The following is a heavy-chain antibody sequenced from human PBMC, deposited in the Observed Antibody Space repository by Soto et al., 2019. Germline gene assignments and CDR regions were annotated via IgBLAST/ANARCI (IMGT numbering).Heavy chain of an antibody. CDR2: ISWNSGSI. V-gene: IGHV3-9*01. Sequence: EVQLVESGGGLVQPGRSLRLSCAASGFTFDDYAMHWVRQAPGKGLEWVSGISWNSGSIGYADSVKGRFTISRDNAKNSLYLQMNSLRAEDTALYYCAKDLIAAAGTGFDYWGQETLVTVSS. D-gene: IGHD6-13*01. J-gene: IGHJ4*02. CDR3: AKDLIAAAGTGFDY. CDR1: GFTFDDYA.